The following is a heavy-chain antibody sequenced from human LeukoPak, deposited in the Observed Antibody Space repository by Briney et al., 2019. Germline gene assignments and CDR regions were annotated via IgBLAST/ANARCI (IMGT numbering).Heavy chain of an antibody. Sequence: SETLSLTCTVSGGSISSYYWSWIRQPPGKGLEWIGYVHYSGSTNYKPSLKSRVTISVDTSKNQFSLKLSSVTAADTAVYYCARGIAAASLYNWFDPWGQGTLVTVSS. CDR1: GGSISSYY. CDR3: ARGIAAASLYNWFDP. CDR2: VHYSGST. V-gene: IGHV4-59*01. D-gene: IGHD6-13*01. J-gene: IGHJ5*02.